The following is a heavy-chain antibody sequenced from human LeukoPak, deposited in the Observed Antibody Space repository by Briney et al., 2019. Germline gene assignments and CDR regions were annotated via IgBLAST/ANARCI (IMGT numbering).Heavy chain of an antibody. CDR2: ISSSSSTI. CDR1: GFTFSSYS. Sequence: GGSLRLSCAASGFTFSSYSMNWVRQAPGKGLEWVSYISSSSSTIYYADSVKGRFTISRDNAKNSLYLQMNSLRAEDTAVYYCAREKSRYCSSTSYSFDIWGQGTMVTVSS. J-gene: IGHJ3*02. D-gene: IGHD2-2*01. CDR3: AREKSRYCSSTSYSFDI. V-gene: IGHV3-48*01.